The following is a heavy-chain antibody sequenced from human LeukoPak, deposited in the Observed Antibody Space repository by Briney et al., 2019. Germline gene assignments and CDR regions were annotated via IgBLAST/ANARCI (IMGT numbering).Heavy chain of an antibody. J-gene: IGHJ4*02. Sequence: GGSLRLSCAVSEFTFRSYAMTWVRQAPGKGREWVSAISRSGGTTYYADSVKGRFTISRDNSKNTLYLQMNSLRAEDTAVYYCAKDRNYDYVWGSYPPALYFDYWGQGTLVTVSS. V-gene: IGHV3-23*01. D-gene: IGHD3-16*02. CDR1: EFTFRSYA. CDR3: AKDRNYDYVWGSYPPALYFDY. CDR2: ISRSGGTT.